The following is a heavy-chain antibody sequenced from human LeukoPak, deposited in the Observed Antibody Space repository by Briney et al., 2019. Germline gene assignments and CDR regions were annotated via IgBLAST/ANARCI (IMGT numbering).Heavy chain of an antibody. V-gene: IGHV4-4*09. D-gene: IGHD6-6*01. CDR2: IYTSGST. CDR1: GGSISSYY. CDR3: ARYPGYSSSSVDY. J-gene: IGHJ4*02. Sequence: SETLSLTCTVSGGSISSYYWSWIRQPPGKGLEWIGYIYTSGSTNYNPSLKSRVTISVDTSKNQFSLKLSSVTAADTAVYYCARYPGYSSSSVDYWGQGTLVTVSP.